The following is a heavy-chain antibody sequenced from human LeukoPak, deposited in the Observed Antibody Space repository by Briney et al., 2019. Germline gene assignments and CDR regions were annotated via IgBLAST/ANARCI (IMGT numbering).Heavy chain of an antibody. J-gene: IGHJ5*02. D-gene: IGHD2-21*01. CDR3: ARSTSILWWRLFDP. CDR1: GFTFSSYE. Sequence: PGGSLRLSCAASGFTFSSYEMNWVRQAPGKGLEWVSYISSSSSTIYYADSVKGRFTISRDNAKNSLYLQMNSLKAEDTAVYYCARSTSILWWRLFDPWGQGTLVTVSS. V-gene: IGHV3-48*03. CDR2: ISSSSSTI.